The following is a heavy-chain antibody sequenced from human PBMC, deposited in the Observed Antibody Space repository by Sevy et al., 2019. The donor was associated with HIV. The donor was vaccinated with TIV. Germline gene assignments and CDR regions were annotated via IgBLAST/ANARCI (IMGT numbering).Heavy chain of an antibody. J-gene: IGHJ3*02. D-gene: IGHD7-27*01. CDR2: IKQDGSEK. V-gene: IGHV3-7*01. Sequence: GGSLRLSCAASGFTFSSYWMSWVRQAPGKGLEWVANIKQDGSEKYYVDSVKGRFTISRDNAKNSLYLEMNSLRAEDTDVYYCAREALGHDAFDIWGQGTMVTVSS. CDR1: GFTFSSYW. CDR3: AREALGHDAFDI.